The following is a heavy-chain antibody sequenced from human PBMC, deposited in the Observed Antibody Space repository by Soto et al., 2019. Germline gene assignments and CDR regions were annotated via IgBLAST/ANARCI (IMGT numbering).Heavy chain of an antibody. CDR3: ERDDNIVVVPTSIRAMDV. D-gene: IGHD2-2*01. CDR1: GGSISSNKW. V-gene: IGHV4-4*02. J-gene: IGHJ6*02. Sequence: SETMSLTCSVYGGSISSNKWWSWVRQPPGKGLEWIGEIYHSGSTNYNPSLKSRVTISLDKSKNQFSLKLTSVTAADSDVYYCERDDNIVVVPTSIRAMDVWGQWTTATVS. CDR2: IYHSGST.